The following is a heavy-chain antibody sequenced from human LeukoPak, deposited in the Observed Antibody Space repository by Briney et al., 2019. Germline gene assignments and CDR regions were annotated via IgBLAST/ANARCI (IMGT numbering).Heavy chain of an antibody. CDR2: INHDGSST. D-gene: IGHD3-10*01. V-gene: IGHV3-74*01. Sequence: GGSLRLSCAASGFTLRNYWMHWVRQAPGKGLVWVSYINHDGSSTTYADSVKGRFTISRDNSKNTLYLQMNSLRAEDTAVYYCAREGPMVRGVFDYWGQGTLVTVSS. CDR1: GFTLRNYW. CDR3: AREGPMVRGVFDY. J-gene: IGHJ4*02.